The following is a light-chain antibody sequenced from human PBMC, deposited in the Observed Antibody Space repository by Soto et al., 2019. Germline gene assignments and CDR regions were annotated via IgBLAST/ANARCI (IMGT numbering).Light chain of an antibody. CDR1: KGISSY. V-gene: IGKV1-9*01. Sequence: DIPLTQYPSFLSASVGDRVTITCRASKGISSYLDWYQQTPGKAPKLLIYASSTLQSGVPSRFSGSGSGTEFTLTISSLQPEDFVTYYCQQLNTFPVTFGQGTRLDI. CDR3: QQLNTFPVT. J-gene: IGKJ5*01. CDR2: ASS.